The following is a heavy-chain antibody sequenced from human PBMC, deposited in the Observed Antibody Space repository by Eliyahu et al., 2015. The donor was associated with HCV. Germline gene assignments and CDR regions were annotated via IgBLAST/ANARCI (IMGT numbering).Heavy chain of an antibody. CDR2: IYSTGIT. Sequence: LVKPSETLSLTCTVSGGSISRYYWSWVRQSPGKGLEWIGCIYSTGITNYSPSLESRVSMSVDTSKNQFSLRLTSVTAADTAVYYCARGWLHGTDSPNYYYGMDVWGQGTPVNVSS. V-gene: IGHV4-59*01. D-gene: IGHD5-18*01. J-gene: IGHJ6*02. CDR3: ARGWLHGTDSPNYYYGMDV. CDR1: GGSISRYY.